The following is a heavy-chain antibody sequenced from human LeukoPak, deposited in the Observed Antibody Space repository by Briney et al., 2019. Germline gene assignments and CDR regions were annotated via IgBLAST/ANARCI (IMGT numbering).Heavy chain of an antibody. CDR1: GFTFSGYE. CDR3: ARAAYNSSPDY. V-gene: IGHV3-48*03. D-gene: IGHD6-6*01. Sequence: PGGSLRLSCAASGFTFSGYEMNWVRQAPGKGLEWVSYISSSGSTIYYADSVKGRFTISRDNAKNSLYLQLRSLRGEDTAVYYCARAAYNSSPDYWGQGTLVTVSS. J-gene: IGHJ4*02. CDR2: ISSSGSTI.